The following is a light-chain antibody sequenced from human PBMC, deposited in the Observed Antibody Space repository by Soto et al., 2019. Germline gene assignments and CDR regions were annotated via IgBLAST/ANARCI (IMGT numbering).Light chain of an antibody. CDR1: QSISSW. CDR2: KAS. J-gene: IGKJ1*01. CDR3: QQYNSYSLWT. Sequence: DIQMTQSPSTLSASVGDRVTITCRASQSISSWLAWYQQKPGKAPTLLIYKASSLESGVPSSFSGSGSGTEFTLTISILPPDDLATYYCQQYNSYSLWTFGQGTKVEIK. V-gene: IGKV1-5*03.